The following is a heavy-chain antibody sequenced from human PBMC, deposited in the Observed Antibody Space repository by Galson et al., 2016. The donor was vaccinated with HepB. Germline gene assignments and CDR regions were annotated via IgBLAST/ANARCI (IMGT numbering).Heavy chain of an antibody. J-gene: IGHJ5*02. V-gene: IGHV3-74*01. D-gene: IGHD4-23*01. Sequence: SLRLSCAASGFAFGSHWMHWVRQVPGKGLVWVSRINSDGTISNYADSVKGRFTISRDNAKNTLYLQMNSLRVEDTAVYYCGRDHSVVLTTAYNWFDPWGRGTLVTVCS. CDR3: GRDHSVVLTTAYNWFDP. CDR2: INSDGTIS. CDR1: GFAFGSHW.